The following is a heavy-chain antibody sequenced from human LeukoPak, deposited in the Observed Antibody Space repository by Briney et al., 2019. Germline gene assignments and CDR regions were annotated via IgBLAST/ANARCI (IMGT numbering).Heavy chain of an antibody. Sequence: PSETLSLTCTVSGGSISSSSYYWGWIRQPPGKGLEWIGSIYYSGSTYYNPSLKSRVTISVDTSKNQFSLKLSSVTAADTAVYYCARNRRPFRTYYFDYWGQGTLVTVSS. CDR1: GGSISSSSYY. V-gene: IGHV4-39*07. CDR3: ARNRRPFRTYYFDY. D-gene: IGHD3-10*01. CDR2: IYYSGST. J-gene: IGHJ4*02.